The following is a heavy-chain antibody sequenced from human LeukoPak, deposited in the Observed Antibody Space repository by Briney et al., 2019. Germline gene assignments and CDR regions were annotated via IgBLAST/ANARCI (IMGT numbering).Heavy chain of an antibody. CDR1: GFTFSSYS. Sequence: AGGSLRLSCAASGFTFSSYSMNGVRQAPGKGLEGVSSISSSSSDIYYADSVKGRFTISRDNAKNPLYLQMNSLRAEDTAVYYCARVRGSGSYADYAFDIWGQGTMVTVSS. J-gene: IGHJ3*02. CDR3: ARVRGSGSYADYAFDI. CDR2: ISSSSSDI. V-gene: IGHV3-21*01. D-gene: IGHD1-26*01.